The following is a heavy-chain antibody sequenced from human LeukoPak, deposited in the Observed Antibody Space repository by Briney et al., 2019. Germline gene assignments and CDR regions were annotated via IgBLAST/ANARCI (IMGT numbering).Heavy chain of an antibody. J-gene: IGHJ6*02. CDR3: ASGDWNYGRYYYYYGMDV. Sequence: SVNVSCKASGGTFSSYAISWVRQAPGQGLEWMGGIIPIFGTANYAQKFQGRVTITADESTSTAYMELSSLRSEDTAVYYCASGDWNYGRYYYYYGMDVWGQGTTVTVSS. D-gene: IGHD1-7*01. CDR2: IIPIFGTA. CDR1: GGTFSSYA. V-gene: IGHV1-69*13.